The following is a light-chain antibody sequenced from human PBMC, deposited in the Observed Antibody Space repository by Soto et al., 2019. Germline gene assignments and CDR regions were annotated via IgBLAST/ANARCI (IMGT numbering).Light chain of an antibody. CDR2: GNS. CDR3: HSYASSLRAV. J-gene: IGLJ1*01. CDR1: SSNIGAGYD. V-gene: IGLV1-40*01. Sequence: QSVLTQPPSVSGAPGQRVTISCTGSSSNIGAGYDVHWYQQLPGTAPKLLIYGNSNRPSGVPDRFSGSKSGTSASLAITGLQAEDEADYYCHSYASSLRAVFGTGTKLTVL.